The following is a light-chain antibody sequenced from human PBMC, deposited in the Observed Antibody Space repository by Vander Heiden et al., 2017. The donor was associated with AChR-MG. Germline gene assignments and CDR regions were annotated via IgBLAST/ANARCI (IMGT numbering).Light chain of an antibody. Sequence: IQMTQSPPTLSASGGDRITITCRASQSISIWLAWYQQKPGKAPRLLMYKASSLESGVPSRFGGSGSGTEFTITISSLQPDDFATYFCQQYKSSSTFGGGTKVEMK. V-gene: IGKV1-5*03. CDR1: QSISIW. CDR2: KAS. J-gene: IGKJ4*01. CDR3: QQYKSSST.